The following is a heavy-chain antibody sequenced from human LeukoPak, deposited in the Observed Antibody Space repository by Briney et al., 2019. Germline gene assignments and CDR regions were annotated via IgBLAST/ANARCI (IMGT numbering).Heavy chain of an antibody. CDR1: GFTFSTNA. V-gene: IGHV3-23*01. CDR2: ISGSGAST. D-gene: IGHD6-6*01. J-gene: IGHJ4*02. Sequence: TGGSLRLSCLTSGFTFSTNAMSWVRQAPGKGLEWISGISGSGASTYYADSVKGRFTTSRDNSRNTVYVQMNSLTPEDTAVYYCVKGLDYSSSQMDSWGQGTLVTVSS. CDR3: VKGLDYSSSQMDS.